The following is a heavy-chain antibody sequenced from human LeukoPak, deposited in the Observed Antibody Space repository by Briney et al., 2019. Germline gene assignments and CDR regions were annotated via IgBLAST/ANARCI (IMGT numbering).Heavy chain of an antibody. CDR3: ASSSGGPMVRGVMDV. Sequence: SVKVSCKASGGTFSSYAISWVRQAPGQGLEWMGRIIPIFGIANYAQKFQGRVTITANKSTSTAYMELSSLRSEDTAVYYCASSSGGPMVRGVMDVWGQGTTVTVSS. J-gene: IGHJ6*02. CDR1: GGTFSSYA. D-gene: IGHD3-10*01. V-gene: IGHV1-69*04. CDR2: IIPIFGIA.